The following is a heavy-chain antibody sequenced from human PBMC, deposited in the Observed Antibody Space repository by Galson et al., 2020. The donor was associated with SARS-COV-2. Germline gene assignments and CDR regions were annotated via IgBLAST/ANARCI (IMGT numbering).Heavy chain of an antibody. Sequence: MHWVRQAPGKGLEWMGGFDPEDGETIYAQKFQGRVTMTEDTSTDTAYMELSSLRSEDTAVYYCATDYAITMVRGVIVYWGQGTLVTVSS. CDR3: ATDYAITMVRGVIVY. D-gene: IGHD3-10*01. CDR2: FDPEDGET. J-gene: IGHJ4*02. V-gene: IGHV1-24*01.